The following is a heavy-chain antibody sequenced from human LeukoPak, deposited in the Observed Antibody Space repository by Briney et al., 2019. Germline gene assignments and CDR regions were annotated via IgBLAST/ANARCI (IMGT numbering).Heavy chain of an antibody. CDR2: IRYDGSNK. V-gene: IGHV3-30*02. D-gene: IGHD3-22*01. Sequence: PGGSLRLSCAASGFTFSSYGMHWVRQAPGKGLEWVAFIRYDGSNKYYADSVKGRFTISRDNSKNTLYLQMNSLRAEDTAVYYCAKDAMIVVVIGAFDIWGQGTMVTVSS. CDR3: AKDAMIVVVIGAFDI. CDR1: GFTFSSYG. J-gene: IGHJ3*02.